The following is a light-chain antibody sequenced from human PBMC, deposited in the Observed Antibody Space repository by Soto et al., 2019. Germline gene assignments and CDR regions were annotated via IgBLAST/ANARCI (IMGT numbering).Light chain of an antibody. CDR2: RAS. Sequence: EIVLTQSPGTLSLSPGERATLSCRASQSVSSDYLAWYQQKPGQTPKVLIYRASSRATGIPDRFSGSGSGTDFTLTISRLEPDDCAVYYCQQYGSSPLTFGGGTKVEIK. CDR1: QSVSSDY. J-gene: IGKJ4*01. CDR3: QQYGSSPLT. V-gene: IGKV3-20*01.